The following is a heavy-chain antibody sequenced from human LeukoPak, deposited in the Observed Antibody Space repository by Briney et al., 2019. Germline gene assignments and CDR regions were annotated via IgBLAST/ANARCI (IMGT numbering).Heavy chain of an antibody. CDR2: IYYSGNT. CDR3: AREGGATTRFDY. Sequence: SETLSLTCTVSGASISSSYWSWIRQPPGKGLEWIGYIYYSGNTNHNPSLKSRVTMSVNTSENQFSLKLSSVTAADTAVYYCAREGGATTRFDYWGQGTLVTVSS. D-gene: IGHD5-12*01. V-gene: IGHV4-59*12. J-gene: IGHJ4*02. CDR1: GASISSSY.